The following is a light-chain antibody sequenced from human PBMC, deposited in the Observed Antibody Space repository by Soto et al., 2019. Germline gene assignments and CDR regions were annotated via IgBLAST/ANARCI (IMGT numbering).Light chain of an antibody. V-gene: IGKV1-5*01. Sequence: DIQMNQYPSTLSASVGARVTITCRASQSISSWLAWYQQKPGKAPKLLIHEASRLESGVPSRFSGSESGTELTLTISGLQAEDFATYYCQQYTNFPLTFGGGTKVEI. CDR2: EAS. J-gene: IGKJ4*01. CDR3: QQYTNFPLT. CDR1: QSISSW.